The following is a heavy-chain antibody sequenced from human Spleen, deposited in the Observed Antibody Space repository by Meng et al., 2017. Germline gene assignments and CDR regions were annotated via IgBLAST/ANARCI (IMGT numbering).Heavy chain of an antibody. CDR3: ARSDFWSGYKGRVWYFDL. V-gene: IGHV4-4*02. CDR1: GGFISSSNW. D-gene: IGHD3-3*01. J-gene: IGHJ2*01. Sequence: VPLQESGPGLVQPSGTPSLPCAVSGGFISSSNWWSWVRQPPGKGLEWIGEIYHSGSTNYNPSLKSRVTISVDKSKNQFSLKLSSVTAADTAVYYCARSDFWSGYKGRVWYFDLWGRGTLVTVSS. CDR2: IYHSGST.